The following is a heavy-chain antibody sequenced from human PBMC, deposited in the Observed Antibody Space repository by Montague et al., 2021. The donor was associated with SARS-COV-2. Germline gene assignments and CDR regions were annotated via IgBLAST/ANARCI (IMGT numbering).Heavy chain of an antibody. CDR1: RDSISSHNYF. D-gene: IGHD3-10*01. Sequence: SETLSLTCTVPRDSISSHNYFWAWIRQPPGKGLEWIGSVDYSGLTFYNPSLESRVTISVDPSKKQFSLKVNSVTAADTAVYYCAKDGEALAWGTFDIWGQGTMVTVSS. CDR2: VDYSGLT. V-gene: IGHV4-39*07. J-gene: IGHJ3*02. CDR3: AKDGEALAWGTFDI.